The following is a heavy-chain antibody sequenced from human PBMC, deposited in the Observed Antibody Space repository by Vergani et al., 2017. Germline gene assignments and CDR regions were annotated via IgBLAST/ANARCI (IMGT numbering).Heavy chain of an antibody. D-gene: IGHD3-3*01. Sequence: QVQLVQSGAEVKKPGSSVKVSCKASGGTFSSYTISWVRQAPGQGLEWMGRIIPILGIANYAQKFQGRVTITADKSTSTAYMELSSLGSEDTAVYYCARGPDWSGPYATFEIWGQGTMVTVSS. V-gene: IGHV1-69*02. CDR3: ARGPDWSGPYATFEI. CDR2: IIPILGIA. CDR1: GGTFSSYT. J-gene: IGHJ3*02.